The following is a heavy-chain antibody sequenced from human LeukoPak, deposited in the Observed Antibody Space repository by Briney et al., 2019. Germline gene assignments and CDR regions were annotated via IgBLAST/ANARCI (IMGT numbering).Heavy chain of an antibody. J-gene: IGHJ3*02. V-gene: IGHV3-33*01. Sequence: GGSLRLSCAASGFTFSSYGMHWVRQAPGKGLEWVAVIWYDGSNKYYADSVKGRFTISRDNSKNTLYLQMNSLRAEDTAVYYCASGGPARGAFDIWGQGTMVTVSS. CDR3: ASGGPARGAFDI. CDR2: IWYDGSNK. D-gene: IGHD3-10*01. CDR1: GFTFSSYG.